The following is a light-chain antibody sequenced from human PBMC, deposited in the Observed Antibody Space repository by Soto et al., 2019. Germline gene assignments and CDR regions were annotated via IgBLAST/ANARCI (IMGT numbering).Light chain of an antibody. CDR2: GAS. CDR3: QQYGRSPT. V-gene: IGKV3-20*01. J-gene: IGKJ4*01. Sequence: DIAVTQSPYTRSPSAGNRATISCRASQSLTSSHLAWYQQKPGQAPRLLMFGASSRATGIPDRFSGSGSGTDFTLTISRLEPEDLAVYYCQQYGRSPTFGGGSKV. CDR1: QSLTSSH.